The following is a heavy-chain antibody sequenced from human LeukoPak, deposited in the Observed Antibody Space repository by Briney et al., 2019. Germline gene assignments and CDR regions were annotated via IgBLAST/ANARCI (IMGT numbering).Heavy chain of an antibody. CDR3: AKFSFGVVTGMDV. D-gene: IGHD3-3*01. V-gene: IGHV3-23*01. J-gene: IGHJ6*02. Sequence: GGSLRLSCAASGFAFSNHAMTWVRQAPGKGLEWISAISYTTTGNTYYADSVRGRFTISRDNSKNTLYLQMNSLRAEDTAVYYCAKFSFGVVTGMDVWGQGTTVTVSS. CDR2: ISYTTTGNT. CDR1: GFAFSNHA.